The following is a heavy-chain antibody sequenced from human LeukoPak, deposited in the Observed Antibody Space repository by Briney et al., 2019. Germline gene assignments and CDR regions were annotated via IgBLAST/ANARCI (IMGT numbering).Heavy chain of an antibody. Sequence: LRLSCAASGFTFSSYAMSWVRQPPGKGLEWIGYIYYSGSTYYNPSLKSRVTISVDTSKNQFSLKLSSVTAADTAVYYCARARAIMITFGGVIVIPDWFDPWGQGTLVTVSS. V-gene: IGHV4-30-4*08. J-gene: IGHJ5*02. CDR2: IYYSGST. CDR1: GFTFSSYA. CDR3: ARARAIMITFGGVIVIPDWFDP. D-gene: IGHD3-16*02.